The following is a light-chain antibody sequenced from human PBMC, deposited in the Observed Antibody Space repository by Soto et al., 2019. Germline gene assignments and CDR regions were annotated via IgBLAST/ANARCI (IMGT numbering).Light chain of an antibody. CDR3: SSYTSNTTPVV. Sequence: QSVLTQPASVSGSPGQSITISCTGTSSDVGGYNYVSWYQQHPGKAPKLMIYDVSNRPSGVPNRFSGSKSGNTASLTISGLQAEDEADYYCSSYTSNTTPVVFGGGTKVTVL. V-gene: IGLV2-14*01. J-gene: IGLJ2*01. CDR2: DVS. CDR1: SSDVGGYNY.